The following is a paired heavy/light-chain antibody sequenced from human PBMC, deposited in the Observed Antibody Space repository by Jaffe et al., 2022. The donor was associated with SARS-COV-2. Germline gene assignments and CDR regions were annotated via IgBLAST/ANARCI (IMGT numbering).Light chain of an antibody. CDR2: SAS. CDR1: QSISTH. Sequence: DIQMTQSPSSLSASVGDRVTITCRASQSISTHLSWYQQRPGKAPELLIHSASSLQSGVPSRFSGSGSGTDFTLTISSLHPEDFATYYCQQGHSTPLTFGGGTKVEIK. CDR3: QQGHSTPLT. J-gene: IGKJ4*01. V-gene: IGKV1-39*01.
Heavy chain of an antibody. D-gene: IGHD6-13*01. CDR3: AKSGDTSTWFGRWFDS. V-gene: IGHV3-23*04. J-gene: IGHJ5*01. Sequence: EVQLVESGGGLIQPGGSLRLSCAASGFTFRSYAMSWVRQAPGKGLEWVSTISSGAGHTYYTDSVKGRFSISRDNSKNTLYLQMSSLRADDTAVYYCAKSGDTSTWFGRWFDSWGQGTLVTVSS. CDR2: ISSGAGHT. CDR1: GFTFRSYA.